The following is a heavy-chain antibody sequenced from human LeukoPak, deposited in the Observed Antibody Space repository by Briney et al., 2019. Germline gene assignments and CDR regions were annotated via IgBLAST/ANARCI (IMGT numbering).Heavy chain of an antibody. CDR3: AKGTGHTMVTANTDY. D-gene: IGHD2-21*02. J-gene: IGHJ4*02. CDR1: GFTFSSYG. Sequence: GGSLRLSCAASGFTFSSYGMHWVRQAPGKGLEWVAFIRYDGSNKYYADSVKGRFTISRDNSKNTLYLQMNSLRAEDTAVYYCAKGTGHTMVTANTDYWGQGTLVTVSS. CDR2: IRYDGSNK. V-gene: IGHV3-30*02.